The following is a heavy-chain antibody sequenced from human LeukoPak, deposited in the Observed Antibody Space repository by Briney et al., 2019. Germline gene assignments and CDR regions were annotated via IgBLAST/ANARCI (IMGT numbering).Heavy chain of an antibody. D-gene: IGHD4-17*01. V-gene: IGHV3-66*02. CDR3: ARDQTTVTSWHAFDL. CDR2: IYSGGAT. J-gene: IGHJ3*01. CDR1: GLTVSDNY. Sequence: GGSLRLSCAASGLTVSDNYMGRVRQAPGKGLEWVSIIYSGGATQYIDSVKGRFTISRDTSKNTLYLQMNSLRPDDTAVYYCARDQTTVTSWHAFDLWGLGTMVTVSS.